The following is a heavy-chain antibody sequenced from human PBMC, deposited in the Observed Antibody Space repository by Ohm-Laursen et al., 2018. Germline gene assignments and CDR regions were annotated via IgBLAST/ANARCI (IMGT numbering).Heavy chain of an antibody. CDR2: INGDGSTT. D-gene: IGHD4-17*01. Sequence: SLRLSCTASGFTFSSYWMHWVRQAPGKGLVWVSRINGDGSTTTYADSVQGRFTISRDNAKNTLYLQMNSLRAEDTALYHCARDRYGSNLDYWGQGTLVTVSS. CDR1: GFTFSSYW. J-gene: IGHJ4*02. V-gene: IGHV3-74*01. CDR3: ARDRYGSNLDY.